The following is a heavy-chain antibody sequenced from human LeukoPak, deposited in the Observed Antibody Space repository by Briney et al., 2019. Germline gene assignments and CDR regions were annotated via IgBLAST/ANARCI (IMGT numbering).Heavy chain of an antibody. CDR1: GGSFSGCY. V-gene: IGHV4-34*01. J-gene: IGHJ5*02. CDR2: INHSGST. D-gene: IGHD3-3*01. CDR3: ARGRITIFGVVKSRWLDP. Sequence: SETLSLTCAVYGGSFSGCYWSWIRQPPRKGLEWIGEINHSGSTNYNPSLKSRVTISVDTSKNQFSLKLSSVTAADTAVYYCARGRITIFGVVKSRWLDPWGQGTLVTVSS.